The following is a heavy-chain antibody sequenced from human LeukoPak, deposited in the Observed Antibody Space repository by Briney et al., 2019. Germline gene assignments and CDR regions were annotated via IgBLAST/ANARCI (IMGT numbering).Heavy chain of an antibody. CDR3: AKVYNSGSNDY. Sequence: PGGSLRLSCAASGFSFGSSVMSWVRQAPGKGLEWVSAITADGGGTNHADPVKGRFTISRDNSKSTLYLQMNSLRAEDTAVYYCAKVYNSGSNDYWGQGTLVTVSS. CDR2: ITADGGGT. V-gene: IGHV3-23*01. CDR1: GFSFGSSV. J-gene: IGHJ4*02. D-gene: IGHD6-19*01.